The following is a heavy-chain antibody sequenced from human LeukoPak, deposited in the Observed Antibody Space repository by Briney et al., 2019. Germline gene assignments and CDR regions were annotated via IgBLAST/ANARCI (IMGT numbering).Heavy chain of an antibody. CDR1: GFTFTSSA. J-gene: IGHJ4*02. CDR3: AREDPDLHYYGSGSYGR. V-gene: IGHV1-58*01. CDR2: IVVGGGNT. D-gene: IGHD3-10*01. Sequence: GASVKVSCKASGFTFTSSAVQWVRQARGQRLEWIGWIVVGGGNTNYAQKFQERVTITRDMSTSTAYMELSSLRSEDTAVYYCAREDPDLHYYGSGSYGRWGQGTLVTVSS.